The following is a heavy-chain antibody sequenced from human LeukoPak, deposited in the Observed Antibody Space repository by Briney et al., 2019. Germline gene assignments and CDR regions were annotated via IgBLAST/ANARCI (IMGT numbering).Heavy chain of an antibody. CDR2: ISVSGATT. CDR3: ARQRSESNWDC. J-gene: IGHJ4*02. Sequence: GGSLRLSCAASGFTFNTYAMWWVRQAPGKGLEWVSSISVSGATTYYADSVKGLFTISRDNSNNTLYLQMNRLRVDDAAVYYCARQRSESNWDCWGQGTLVTVSS. D-gene: IGHD1-1*01. V-gene: IGHV3-23*01. CDR1: GFTFNTYA.